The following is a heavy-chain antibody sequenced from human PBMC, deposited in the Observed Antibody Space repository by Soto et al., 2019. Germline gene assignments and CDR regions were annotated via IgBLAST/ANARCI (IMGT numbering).Heavy chain of an antibody. D-gene: IGHD2-15*01. V-gene: IGHV1-18*01. CDR3: ATVLGYCSGRSCYAPYYFDS. Sequence: QVQLVQSGAEVKKPGASVKVSCKASGYTFTSYGISWVRQAPGQGLEWMGWISAYNGNTNYAQKLQGRVTMTTHTSXXTXYXXLRSPRPDATAVYCCATVLGYCSGRSCYAPYYFDSWGQGTLVTFSS. CDR2: ISAYNGNT. CDR1: GYTFTSYG. J-gene: IGHJ4*02.